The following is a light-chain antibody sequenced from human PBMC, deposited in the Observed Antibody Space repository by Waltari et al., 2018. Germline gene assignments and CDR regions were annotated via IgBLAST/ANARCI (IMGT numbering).Light chain of an antibody. CDR2: VNSDGSH. Sequence: QLVLTQSPSDSASLGASVKITCTLSSGHSSNVVAWHQQPPEKGPRYLMKVNSDGSHSKGDGIPDRFSGSSSGAERYLTIASLQSDDEADYYCQTWGTGIWVFGGGTRLTVL. V-gene: IGLV4-69*01. CDR3: QTWGTGIWV. J-gene: IGLJ3*02. CDR1: SGHSSNV.